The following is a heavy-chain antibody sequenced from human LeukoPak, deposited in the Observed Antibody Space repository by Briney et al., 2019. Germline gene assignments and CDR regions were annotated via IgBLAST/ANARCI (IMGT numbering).Heavy chain of an antibody. Sequence: SETLSLTCAVYGGSFSGYYWSRIRQPPGKGLEWIGEINHSGSTNYNPSLKSRVTISVDTSKNQFSLKLSSVTAADTAVYYCARVSVSPITMVRGVIGPWGQGTLVTVSS. CDR3: ARVSVSPITMVRGVIGP. J-gene: IGHJ5*02. CDR1: GGSFSGYY. V-gene: IGHV4-34*01. D-gene: IGHD3-10*01. CDR2: INHSGST.